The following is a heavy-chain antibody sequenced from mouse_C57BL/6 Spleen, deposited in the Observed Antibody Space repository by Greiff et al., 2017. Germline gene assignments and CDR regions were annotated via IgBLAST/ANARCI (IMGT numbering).Heavy chain of an antibody. Sequence: VQLQQSGAELVRPGTSVKMSCKASGYTFTNYWIGWAKQRPGHGLAWIGDIYPGGGYTNYNEKFKGKATLTADKSSSTAYMQFSSLTSEDSAIYYCARKSYYYGSSSLDYWGQGTTLTVSS. CDR3: ARKSYYYGSSSLDY. CDR1: GYTFTNYW. CDR2: IYPGGGYT. V-gene: IGHV1-63*01. J-gene: IGHJ2*01. D-gene: IGHD1-1*01.